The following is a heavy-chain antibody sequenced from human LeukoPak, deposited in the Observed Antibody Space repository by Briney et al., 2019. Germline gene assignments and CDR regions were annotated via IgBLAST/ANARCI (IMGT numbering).Heavy chain of an antibody. CDR2: IYTSGST. CDR1: GGSISSGSYY. Sequence: SETLSLTCSVSGGSISSGSYYWSWIRQPAGKGLEWIGRIYTSGSTNYNPSLKSRVTISVDTSKNQFSLKLSSVTAADTAVYYCAGDPITVAGNVFDFWGRGTVVTVSS. D-gene: IGHD6-19*01. CDR3: AGDPITVAGNVFDF. V-gene: IGHV4-61*02. J-gene: IGHJ3*01.